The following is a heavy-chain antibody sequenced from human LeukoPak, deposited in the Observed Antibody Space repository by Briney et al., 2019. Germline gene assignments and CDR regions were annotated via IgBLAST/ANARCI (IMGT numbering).Heavy chain of an antibody. D-gene: IGHD3-10*01. CDR2: INPNSGGT. CDR1: GYTFTGYY. J-gene: IGHJ5*02. CDR3: ARGSYYYGSGRDWFDP. V-gene: IGHV1-2*02. Sequence: ASVKVSCKASGYTFTGYYMHWVRQAPGQGLEWMGWINPNSGGTNYAQKFQGRVTMTRDTSISTAYMELSRLRSDDTAVYYCARGSYYYGSGRDWFDPWGQGTLVTVSS.